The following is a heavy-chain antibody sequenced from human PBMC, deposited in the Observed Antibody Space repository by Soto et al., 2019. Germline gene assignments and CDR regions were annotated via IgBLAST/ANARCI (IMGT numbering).Heavy chain of an antibody. CDR1: GGTFSSYA. Sequence: QVQLVQSGAEVKKPGSSVKVSCKASGGTFSSYAISWVRQAPGQGLEWMGGIIPIFGTANYAQKFQGRVTITADESTSTAYMELSSLRSEDTAVYYCARDVRGVTTKSYYYYGMDVWGQGTTVTVSS. V-gene: IGHV1-69*01. D-gene: IGHD4-17*01. CDR2: IIPIFGTA. J-gene: IGHJ6*02. CDR3: ARDVRGVTTKSYYYYGMDV.